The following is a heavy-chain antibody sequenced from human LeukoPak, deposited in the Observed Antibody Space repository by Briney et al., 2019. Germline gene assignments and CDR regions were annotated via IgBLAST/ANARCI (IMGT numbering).Heavy chain of an antibody. CDR2: INHSGST. CDR1: GGSFSGYY. V-gene: IGHV4-34*01. D-gene: IGHD2-2*02. Sequence: SETLSLTCAVYGGSFSGYYWSWIRQPPGKGLEWIGEINHSGSTNYNPSLKSRVTISVDTSKDQFSLKLSSVTAADTAVYYCASFCSSTSCYNKGSNYYYHMDVWGKGTTVTVSS. J-gene: IGHJ6*03. CDR3: ASFCSSTSCYNKGSNYYYHMDV.